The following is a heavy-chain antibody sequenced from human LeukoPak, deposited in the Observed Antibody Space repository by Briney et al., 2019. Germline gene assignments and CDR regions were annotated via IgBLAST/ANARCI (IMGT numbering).Heavy chain of an antibody. CDR2: ISAYNGNT. CDR3: ASSVDTAMVPVY. Sequence: ASVKVSCKASGYTFTSYGISWVRQAPGQGLEWMGWISAYNGNTNYAQKLQGRVTMTTDTSTSTAYMELSSLRSEDTAVYYCASSVDTAMVPVYWGQGTLVTVSS. V-gene: IGHV1-18*01. D-gene: IGHD5-18*01. J-gene: IGHJ4*02. CDR1: GYTFTSYG.